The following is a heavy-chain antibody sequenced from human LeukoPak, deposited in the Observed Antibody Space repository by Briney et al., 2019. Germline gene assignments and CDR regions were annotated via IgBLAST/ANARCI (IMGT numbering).Heavy chain of an antibody. CDR1: GFTFSDYY. J-gene: IGHJ6*03. CDR3: ARQFPPGPKSGRFGVVIIDYYHYMDV. V-gene: IGHV3-11*01. Sequence: PGGSLRLSCAASGFTFSDYYMSWIRQAPGKGLEWVSYISSSGSTIYYADSVKGRFTIPRDNAKNSLYLQMNSLRAEDTAVYYCARQFPPGPKSGRFGVVIIDYYHYMDVWGKGTTVTVSS. CDR2: ISSSGSTI. D-gene: IGHD3-3*01.